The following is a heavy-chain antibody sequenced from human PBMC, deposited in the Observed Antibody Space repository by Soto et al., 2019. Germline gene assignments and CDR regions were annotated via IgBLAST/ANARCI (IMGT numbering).Heavy chain of an antibody. D-gene: IGHD4-17*01. CDR1: GFTFSSYD. CDR2: IGTADDT. CDR3: ARVGDYGDYGDWYFDL. J-gene: IGHJ2*01. V-gene: IGHV3-13*01. Sequence: GGSLRLSCAASGFTFSSYDMHWVRQATGKGLERVSAIGTADDTYYPGSVKGRFTISRENAKNSLYLQMNSLRDGDTVVYYCARVGDYGDYGDWYFDLWGRGTLVTVSS.